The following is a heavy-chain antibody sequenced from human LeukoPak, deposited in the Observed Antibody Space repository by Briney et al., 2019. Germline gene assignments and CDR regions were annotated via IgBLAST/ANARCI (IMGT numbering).Heavy chain of an antibody. CDR3: ARFTPRLSREKFDY. J-gene: IGHJ4*02. D-gene: IGHD3-3*02. V-gene: IGHV1-18*01. CDR2: ISAYNGNT. CDR1: GYIFTSYD. Sequence: GASVKVSCKASGYIFTSYDINWVRQAPGQGLEWMGWISAYNGNTKYAQKIQGRGTMTTDTSTSTAYTELRSLRSDDTAVSYCARFTPRLSREKFDYWGQGTLVTVSS.